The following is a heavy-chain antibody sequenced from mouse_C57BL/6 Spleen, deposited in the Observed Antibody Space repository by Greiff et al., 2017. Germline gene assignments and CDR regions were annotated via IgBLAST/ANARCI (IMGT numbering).Heavy chain of an antibody. V-gene: IGHV8-12*01. CDR3: ARDDGYERGVGY. CDR2: IYWDDDK. D-gene: IGHD2-2*01. J-gene: IGHJ3*02. Sequence: QVQLKQSGPGILQSSQTLSLTCSFSGFSLSTSGMGVSWIRQPSGKGLEWLAHIYWDDDKRYNPSLKSPLPLSKDTSRTQVFLKINSVDTGDTGTYECARDDGYERGVGYWGQGDL. CDR1: GFSLSTSGMG.